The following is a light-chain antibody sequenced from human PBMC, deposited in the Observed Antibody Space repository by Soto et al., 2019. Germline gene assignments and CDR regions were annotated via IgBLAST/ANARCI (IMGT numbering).Light chain of an antibody. V-gene: IGKV4-1*01. Sequence: DIVMTQSPDSLAVSLGERATINCKSSQSVLYSSNNKNYLAWYQQKPGQPPKLLIYWASTRESGVPDRFSGSGSGTDFTLTISSLQAEDVAVYYCQQYFRPWTFGKGPRWKSN. J-gene: IGKJ1*01. CDR3: QQYFRPWT. CDR1: QSVLYSSNNKNY. CDR2: WAS.